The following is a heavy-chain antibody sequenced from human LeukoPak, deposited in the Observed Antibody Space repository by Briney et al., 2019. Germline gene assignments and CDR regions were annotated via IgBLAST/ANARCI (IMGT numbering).Heavy chain of an antibody. V-gene: IGHV4-38-2*01. CDR2: MYHTGTT. D-gene: IGHD1-26*01. CDR3: TRLKWGDWFDP. Sequence: PSETLSLTCGVSGYSITSGYYWGWIRQPPGKGLEWIASMYHTGTTYYNPSLKSRVTISVDTSMNQLSLGLTSVTAADTAVYYCTRLKWGDWFDPWGQGTLVNVSS. CDR1: GYSITSGYY. J-gene: IGHJ5*02.